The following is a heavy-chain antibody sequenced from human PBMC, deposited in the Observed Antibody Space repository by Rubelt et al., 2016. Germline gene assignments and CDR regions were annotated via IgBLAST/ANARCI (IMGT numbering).Heavy chain of an antibody. Sequence: QVQLVQSGAEVKKPGASVKVSCKASGYTFTSYYMHWVRQAPGQGLEWMGIINPSGGSTSYAQNVQGRVTMTRETSTSTVYMELSSLRSEDTAVYYCARSPRYDFEDNWFDPWGQGTLVTVSS. CDR2: INPSGGST. CDR3: ARSPRYDFEDNWFDP. D-gene: IGHD3-3*01. CDR1: GYTFTSYY. V-gene: IGHV1-46*01. J-gene: IGHJ5*02.